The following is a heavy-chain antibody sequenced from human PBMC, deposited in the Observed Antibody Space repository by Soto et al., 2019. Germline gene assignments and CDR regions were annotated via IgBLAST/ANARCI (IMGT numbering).Heavy chain of an antibody. CDR1: GGTFSSYA. Sequence: QVQLVQSGAEVKKPGSSVKVSCKASGGTFSSYAISWVRQAPGQGLEWMGGNIPIFGTANYAQKFQGRVTITADKTTRRAYMQLGSLRHEARAVCYFARLGAILRVVINGPNYWYDDQDDGGQGTTISVSS. D-gene: IGHD3-10*01. J-gene: IGHJ6*02. CDR2: NIPIFGTA. V-gene: IGHV1-69*06. CDR3: ARLGAILRVVINGPNYWYDDQDD.